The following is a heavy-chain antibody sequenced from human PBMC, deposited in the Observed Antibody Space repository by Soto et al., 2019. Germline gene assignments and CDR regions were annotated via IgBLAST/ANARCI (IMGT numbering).Heavy chain of an antibody. CDR2: IPSRGRP. D-gene: IGHD5-12*01. CDR1: AASVAGGSYY. V-gene: IGHV4-30-4*01. Sequence: QVQLRESGPGLVKPSQTLSLTCSVSAASVAGGSYYWSWVRQPPGKGLEWIGYIPSRGRPFYNPSLTSRGTISADTSKKQLSLQVTSVTAADTAVYYCARDTYSGYDFGLWGQGTLVTVSS. J-gene: IGHJ5*02. CDR3: ARDTYSGYDFGL.